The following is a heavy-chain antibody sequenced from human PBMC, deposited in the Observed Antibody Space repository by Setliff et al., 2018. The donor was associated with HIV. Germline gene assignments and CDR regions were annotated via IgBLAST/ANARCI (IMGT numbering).Heavy chain of an antibody. V-gene: IGHV3-21*01. Sequence: PGGSLRLSCAASGFTFSSYTMNWVRQAPGEGLEWVSSISSSSYYIYYADSVKGRFTISRDNTKNTLYLQMNSLRAEDTAVYYCVRLPFPPYCGGDCYSIDYWGQGTLVTVSS. CDR3: VRLPFPPYCGGDCYSIDY. CDR1: GFTFSSYT. CDR2: ISSSSYYI. J-gene: IGHJ4*02. D-gene: IGHD2-21*02.